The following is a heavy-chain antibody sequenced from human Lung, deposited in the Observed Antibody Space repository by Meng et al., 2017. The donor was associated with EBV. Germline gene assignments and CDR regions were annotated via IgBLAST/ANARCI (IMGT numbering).Heavy chain of an antibody. D-gene: IGHD6-19*01. CDR3: ARSMGSGGWYVDY. Sequence: QGEVAQSGAEVKKPGASVKVPCKASGYTFTDYYMHWVRQAPGQGLEWMGRINPNSGGTHYAQKFQGRVTMTRDTSITTAYMELSRLRSDDTAVYYCARSMGSGGWYVDYWGQGTLVTVSS. V-gene: IGHV1-2*06. CDR1: GYTFTDYY. J-gene: IGHJ4*02. CDR2: INPNSGGT.